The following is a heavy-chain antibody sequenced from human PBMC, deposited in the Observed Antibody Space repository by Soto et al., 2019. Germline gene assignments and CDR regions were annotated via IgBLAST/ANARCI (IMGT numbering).Heavy chain of an antibody. Sequence: QVQLQESGPGLVKPSEPLPPPCPVSGASLSMVVFSGAGIRQPPGKGLEWMGFGSYSGTTNYKPSLKSRVTISVDTSRSQISLKVSSLTAADTAVYYCARGATVTQYDYWGQGTLVTVSS. CDR2: GSYSGTT. CDR1: GASLSMVVFS. D-gene: IGHD4-17*01. V-gene: IGHV4-61*08. J-gene: IGHJ4*02. CDR3: ARGATVTQYDY.